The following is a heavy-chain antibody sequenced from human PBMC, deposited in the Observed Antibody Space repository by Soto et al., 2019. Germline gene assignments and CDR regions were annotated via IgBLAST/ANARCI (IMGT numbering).Heavy chain of an antibody. CDR3: AGAPSLIAARPDYYYYGMDV. V-gene: IGHV1-69*01. J-gene: IGHJ6*02. CDR1: GGTFSSYA. D-gene: IGHD6-6*01. Sequence: QVQLVQSGAELKKPGSSVKVSCKASGGTFSSYAISWVRQAPGQGLEWMGGIIPIFGTANYAQKFQGRVTITADESTSTAYMELSSLRSEETAVYYCAGAPSLIAARPDYYYYGMDVWGQGTTVTVSS. CDR2: IIPIFGTA.